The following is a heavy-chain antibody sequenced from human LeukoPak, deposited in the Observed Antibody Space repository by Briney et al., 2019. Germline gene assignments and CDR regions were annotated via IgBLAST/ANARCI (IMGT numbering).Heavy chain of an antibody. CDR2: ISYDGSNK. Sequence: PGGSLRLSCAASGFTFSSYAMHWVRLAPGKGLEWVAVISYDGSNKYYADSVKGRFTISRDNSKNTMYLQMNSLRAEDTAVYYCAKSGGSGYNPYYFDYWGQGTLVTVSS. V-gene: IGHV3-30*04. CDR1: GFTFSSYA. D-gene: IGHD3-22*01. CDR3: AKSGGSGYNPYYFDY. J-gene: IGHJ4*02.